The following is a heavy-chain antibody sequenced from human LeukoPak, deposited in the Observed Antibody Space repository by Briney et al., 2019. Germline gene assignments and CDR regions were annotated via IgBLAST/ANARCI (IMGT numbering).Heavy chain of an antibody. J-gene: IGHJ4*02. CDR2: LYAGGES. Sequence: GGSLRLSCAASGFAVKSSYMNWVRQAPGKGLEWVSVLYAGGESYYADSVLGRFTISRDNSNNTVFLEMNSLTADDTAVYFCARDSAGNQYSSGNFDLWGQGTLVTVSS. V-gene: IGHV3-53*01. D-gene: IGHD3-10*01. CDR1: GFAVKSSY. CDR3: ARDSAGNQYSSGNFDL.